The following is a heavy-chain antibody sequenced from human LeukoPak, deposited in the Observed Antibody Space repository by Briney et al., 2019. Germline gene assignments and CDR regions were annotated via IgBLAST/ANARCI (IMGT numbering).Heavy chain of an antibody. V-gene: IGHV3-21*01. CDR3: AVIAGSFRLGAFDI. CDR2: ISSSSSYI. CDR1: GFTFSSYS. Sequence: GGSLRLSCAASGFTFSSYSMNWVRQAPGKGLVWVSSISSSSSYIYYADSVKGRFTISRDNAKNSLYLQMNSLRAEDTAVYYCAVIAGSFRLGAFDIWGQGTMVTVSS. D-gene: IGHD6-13*01. J-gene: IGHJ3*02.